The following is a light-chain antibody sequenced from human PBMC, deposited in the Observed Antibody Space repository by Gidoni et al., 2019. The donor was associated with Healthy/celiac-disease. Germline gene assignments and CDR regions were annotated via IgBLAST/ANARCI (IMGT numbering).Light chain of an antibody. CDR2: YAS. V-gene: IGKV3-11*01. CDR3: QQRSNWPALT. Sequence: EIALTPSPATLSLSPGERATLPCRAIQSVSSYLAWYQQKPGQAPRLLIYYASNRPTGIPARFSGSGSWTDFTLTISSLVPEDFAVYYCQQRSNWPALTFGGGTKVEIK. J-gene: IGKJ4*01. CDR1: QSVSSY.